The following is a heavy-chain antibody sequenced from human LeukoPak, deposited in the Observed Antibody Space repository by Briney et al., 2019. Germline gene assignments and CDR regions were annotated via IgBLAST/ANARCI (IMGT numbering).Heavy chain of an antibody. J-gene: IGHJ4*02. CDR3: ARDQYYYDSSGYYRFDY. V-gene: IGHV3-21*01. Sequence: GGSLRLSCAASGFTFSSYSMNWVRQAPGKGLEWVSSISSSSSYIYYADSVKGRFTISRDNAKNSLYLQMNSLRAEDTAVYYCARDQYYYDSSGYYRFDYWGQGTLVTVSS. CDR2: ISSSSSYI. D-gene: IGHD3-22*01. CDR1: GFTFSSYS.